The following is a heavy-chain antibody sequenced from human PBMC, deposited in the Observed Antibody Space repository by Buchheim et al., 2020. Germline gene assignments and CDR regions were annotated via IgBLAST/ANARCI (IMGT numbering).Heavy chain of an antibody. CDR1: GGSFSGYY. J-gene: IGHJ6*02. CDR2: INHSGST. CDR3: ARGRSRYCSSTSCYISPYYYYGTDV. Sequence: QVQLQQWGAGLLKPSETLSLTCAVYGGSFSGYYWSWIRQPPGKGLEWIGEINHSGSTNYNPSLKSRVTISVDTSKNQFSLKLSSVTAADTAVYYCARGRSRYCSSTSCYISPYYYYGTDVWGQGTT. V-gene: IGHV4-34*01. D-gene: IGHD2-2*02.